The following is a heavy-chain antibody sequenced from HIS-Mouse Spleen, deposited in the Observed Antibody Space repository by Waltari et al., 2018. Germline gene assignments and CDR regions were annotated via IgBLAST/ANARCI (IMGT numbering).Heavy chain of an antibody. Sequence: QLQLQESGPGLVKPSETLSLTCTVSGGSISSSSYFWGWTRQPPGKGLEWIGSIFYSGSPPYNPSLKGRVTISVNPSKNQSSRKLSSVTAADTAVYYCAREIPYSSSWYDWYFDLWGRGTLVTVSS. V-gene: IGHV4-39*07. CDR2: IFYSGSP. J-gene: IGHJ2*01. D-gene: IGHD6-13*01. CDR1: GGSISSSSYF. CDR3: AREIPYSSSWYDWYFDL.